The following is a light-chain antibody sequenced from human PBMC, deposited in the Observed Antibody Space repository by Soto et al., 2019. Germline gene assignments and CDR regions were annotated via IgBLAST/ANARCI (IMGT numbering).Light chain of an antibody. J-gene: IGLJ1*01. CDR3: AAWDDRLNGQV. Sequence: QSVLTQPPSASATPGQRVTISCSGGSSNIGSNSVSWYQQVPGTAPKLLIFNDNMRPSGIPDRFSGYKSGPSASLAISGLQSEDEADYHCAAWDDRLNGQVFGTGTKLTVL. CDR2: NDN. V-gene: IGLV1-44*01. CDR1: SSNIGSNS.